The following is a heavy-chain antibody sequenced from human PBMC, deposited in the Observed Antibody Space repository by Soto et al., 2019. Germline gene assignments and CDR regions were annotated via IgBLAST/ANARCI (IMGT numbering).Heavy chain of an antibody. CDR1: GYSFTSYW. J-gene: IGHJ4*02. Sequence: PGESLKISCKGSGYSFTSYWTSWVRQAPGKGLEWVSAISGSGGSTYYADSVKGRFTISRDNSKNTLYLQMNSLRAEDTAVYYCAINPLWFGELLSDTPPGYWGQGTLVTVSS. D-gene: IGHD3-10*01. V-gene: IGHV3-23*01. CDR2: ISGSGGST. CDR3: AINPLWFGELLSDTPPGY.